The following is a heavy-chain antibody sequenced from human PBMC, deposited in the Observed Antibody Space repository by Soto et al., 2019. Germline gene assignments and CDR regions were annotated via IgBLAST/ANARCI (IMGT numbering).Heavy chain of an antibody. D-gene: IGHD2-15*01. J-gene: IGHJ4*02. V-gene: IGHV1-18*04. CDR2: ISAYNGNT. CDR1: GYTFTSYG. Sequence: QVQLVQSGAEVKKPGASVKVSCKASGYTFTSYGISWVRQAPGQGLEWMGWISAYNGNTNYAQKLQGRVTMTTDTSTSTAYTELRSLRSDDTAVYYCARDIVVVVAASPVIDYWGQGTLVTVSS. CDR3: ARDIVVVVAASPVIDY.